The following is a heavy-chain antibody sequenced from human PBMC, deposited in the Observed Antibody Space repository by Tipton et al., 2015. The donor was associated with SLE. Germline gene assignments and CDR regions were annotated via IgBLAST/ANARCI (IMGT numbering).Heavy chain of an antibody. V-gene: IGHV4-31*03. CDR3: ARTAGRSVKLWYFDL. CDR2: IYHTGST. CDR1: GGSITTRSYY. Sequence: LRLSCIVSGGSITTRSYYWGWIRQHPGKGLEWIGYIYHTGSTYYNPSLESRLTISIDTSKNQFSLRLTSMTPADTALYYCARTAGRSVKLWYFDLWGRGTLVTVSS. J-gene: IGHJ2*01. D-gene: IGHD5-18*01.